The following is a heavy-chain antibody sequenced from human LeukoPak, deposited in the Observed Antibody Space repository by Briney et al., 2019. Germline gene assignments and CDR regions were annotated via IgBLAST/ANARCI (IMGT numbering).Heavy chain of an antibody. D-gene: IGHD6-6*01. CDR1: GGSISSYY. Sequence: ETLSLTCTVSGGSISSYYWGWIRQPPGKGLEWIGYIYTSGSTNYNPSLKSRVTISVDTSKNQFSLKLSSVTAADTAVYYCARLLTAARSYYFDYWGQGTLVTVSS. J-gene: IGHJ4*02. CDR2: IYTSGST. V-gene: IGHV4-4*09. CDR3: ARLLTAARSYYFDY.